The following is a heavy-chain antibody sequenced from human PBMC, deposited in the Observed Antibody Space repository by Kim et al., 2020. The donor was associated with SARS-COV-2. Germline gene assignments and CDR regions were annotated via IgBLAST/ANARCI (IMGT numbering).Heavy chain of an antibody. Sequence: GGSLRLSCAASGFTFSSYCMDWVRQAPGKGLEWVAFISSDGSDKYYADSVKGRFTISRDNSKNTLYLQMSSLRVEDTAVFYCAKEGGYRSSWFYFDYWGQGTLLTISS. CDR2: ISSDGSDK. V-gene: IGHV3-33*05. D-gene: IGHD6-13*01. CDR1: GFTFSSYC. J-gene: IGHJ4*02. CDR3: AKEGGYRSSWFYFDY.